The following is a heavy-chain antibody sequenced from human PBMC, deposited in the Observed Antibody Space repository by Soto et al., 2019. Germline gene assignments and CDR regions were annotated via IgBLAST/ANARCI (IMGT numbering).Heavy chain of an antibody. CDR3: AGTSSLQLYYMDV. J-gene: IGHJ6*03. CDR2: TYYRSRWYN. V-gene: IGHV6-1*01. Sequence: SPTLSLTGVTSGDGVSSNSAAWNCIRQSPSRGRAWLGRTYYRSRWYNDSAVSVRSRKTVNADTSKTQFSLHLNSVPPEDTALYYCAGTSSLQLYYMDVWDKGTTVTVSS. D-gene: IGHD2-15*01. CDR1: GDGVSSNSAA.